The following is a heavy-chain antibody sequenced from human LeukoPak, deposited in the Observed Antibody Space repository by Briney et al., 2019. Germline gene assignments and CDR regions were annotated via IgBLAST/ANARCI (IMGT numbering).Heavy chain of an antibody. Sequence: ASVKVSCKASGYTFSAYYMHWMRQAPGQGLEWMGIMNPSGGSATYAQKFQGRVTMTSDTSTSTVYMELSSLKFEDTAIYYCAKIAAAGSFDYWGQGTLVTVSS. CDR3: AKIAAAGSFDY. CDR1: GYTFSAYY. D-gene: IGHD6-13*01. J-gene: IGHJ4*02. CDR2: MNPSGGSA. V-gene: IGHV1-46*01.